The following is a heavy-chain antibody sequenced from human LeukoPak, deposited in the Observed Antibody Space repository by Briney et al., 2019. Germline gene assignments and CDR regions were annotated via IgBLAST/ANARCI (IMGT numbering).Heavy chain of an antibody. V-gene: IGHV3-23*01. D-gene: IGHD1-26*01. Sequence: PGGSLRLSCAASGFTFSSYAMGWVRQAPGKGLEWVSAISGSGDTYYADSVKGRFTISRDNSKNTLYLQMNSLRAEDTAVYYCAKDLVGATGYWGQGTLVTVSS. J-gene: IGHJ4*02. CDR3: AKDLVGATGY. CDR2: ISGSGDT. CDR1: GFTFSSYA.